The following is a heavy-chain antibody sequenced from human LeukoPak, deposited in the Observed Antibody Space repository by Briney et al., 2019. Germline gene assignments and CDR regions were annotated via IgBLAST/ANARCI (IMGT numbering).Heavy chain of an antibody. V-gene: IGHV3-23*01. CDR3: AEIAVGCKGGVY. J-gene: IGHJ4*02. D-gene: IGHD6-19*01. Sequence: TGGSLRLSCAASGFTFSSYWMSWVRQAPGKGLEWVSAISGSGGSTYYADSVKGRFTISRDNSKNTLYLQMNSLRAEDTAVYYCAEIAVGCKGGVYWGQGTLVTVSS. CDR1: GFTFSSYW. CDR2: ISGSGGST.